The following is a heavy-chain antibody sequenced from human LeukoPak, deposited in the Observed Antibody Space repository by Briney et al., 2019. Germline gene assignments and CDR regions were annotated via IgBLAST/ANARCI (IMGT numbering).Heavy chain of an antibody. CDR2: IIPIFGTA. Sequence: SVKVSCRASGGTFSSYAISWVRQAPGQGLEWMGRIIPIFGTANYAQKFQGRVTITTDESTSTAYMELSSLRSGDTAVYYCVITGYDSSGYYSYTFDDWGQGTLVTVSS. CDR3: VITGYDSSGYYSYTFDD. D-gene: IGHD3-22*01. J-gene: IGHJ4*02. CDR1: GGTFSSYA. V-gene: IGHV1-69*05.